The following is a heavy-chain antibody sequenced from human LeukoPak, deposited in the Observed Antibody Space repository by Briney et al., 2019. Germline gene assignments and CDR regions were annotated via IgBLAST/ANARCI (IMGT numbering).Heavy chain of an antibody. CDR1: GFTFSSYA. CDR2: ISGSGGST. D-gene: IGHD3-9*01. CDR3: AKDLTPSAYDILTGYPPPI. Sequence: GGSLRLSCAASGFTFSSYAMSWVRQAPGKGLEWVSAISGSGGSTYYADSVKGRFTISRDNSKNTLYLQMNSLRAEDTAVYYCAKDLTPSAYDILTGYPPPIWGQGTMVTVSS. V-gene: IGHV3-23*01. J-gene: IGHJ3*02.